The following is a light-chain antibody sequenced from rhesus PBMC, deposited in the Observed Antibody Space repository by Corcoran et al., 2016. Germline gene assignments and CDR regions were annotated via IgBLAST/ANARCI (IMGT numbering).Light chain of an antibody. CDR3: QQYSSSPPT. Sequence: DIQMTQSPSSLSASVGDTVTITCRASQSVTSWLAWYQQKPGKAHKLLIYKASRLQSGVPSRFSGSGSWTDFTRTISSLQSEDFATYYGQQYSSSPPTFGQGTKVEIK. CDR1: QSVTSW. J-gene: IGKJ1*01. CDR2: KAS. V-gene: IGKV1-22*01.